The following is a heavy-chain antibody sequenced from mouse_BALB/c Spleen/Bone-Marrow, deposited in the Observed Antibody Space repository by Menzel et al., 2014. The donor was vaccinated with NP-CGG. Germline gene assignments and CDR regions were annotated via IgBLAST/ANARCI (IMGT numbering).Heavy chain of an antibody. D-gene: IGHD2-3*01. V-gene: IGHV3-8*02. CDR3: APYDGSCFDC. J-gene: IGHJ2*01. Sequence: ESVPSLGKPSQTPSLTCTATGDSITSGYWNWIRKFPGNKLEYMEYISYSGSTYYNPSLKSRISITRDTSKNQYYLQLNSVTTEDTATYYCAPYDGSCFDCWGQGTPLKVSS. CDR1: GDSITSGY. CDR2: ISYSGST.